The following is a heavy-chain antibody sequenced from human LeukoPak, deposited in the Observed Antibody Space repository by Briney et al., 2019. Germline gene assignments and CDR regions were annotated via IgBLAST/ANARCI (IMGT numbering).Heavy chain of an antibody. CDR2: INPNSGGT. Sequence: ASVKVSCKASGYTFTGYYMHWVRQAPGQGLEWMGWINPNSGGTNYAQKFQGRVTMTRDTSISTAYMELSRLRSDDTAVYYCARGKGMTMVQGVINYWGQGTLVTVSS. CDR3: ARGKGMTMVQGVINY. J-gene: IGHJ4*02. V-gene: IGHV1-2*02. D-gene: IGHD3-10*01. CDR1: GYTFTGYY.